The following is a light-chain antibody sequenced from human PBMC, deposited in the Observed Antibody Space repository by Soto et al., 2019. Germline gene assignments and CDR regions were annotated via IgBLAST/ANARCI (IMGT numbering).Light chain of an antibody. CDR1: QSLVHSDGIAY. CDR2: KVY. V-gene: IGKV2-30*02. CDR3: LQGTHWPIT. Sequence: DVVMTQSPLSLPVTLGQPASISCRPNQSLVHSDGIAYFSWFQQRPGRSQRRLIYKVYNRDSGVQARFGGSGSGTDFALKIRRVEAEDVGVYYCLQGTHWPITFGQGTRLEIK. J-gene: IGKJ5*01.